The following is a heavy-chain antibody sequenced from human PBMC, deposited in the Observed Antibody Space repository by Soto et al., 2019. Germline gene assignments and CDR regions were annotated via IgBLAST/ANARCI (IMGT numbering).Heavy chain of an antibody. Sequence: QVQLQESGPGLVKPSETLSLTCTVSGGSISGGVYYWSWIRQPPGKGLEWIGYIYDSGSTYYNPSLKSRVTLSVDTAKNQFSLRLSSVTAADTAVYYCAREIIPLTTDWYFDLWGRGALVTVSS. CDR2: IYDSGST. V-gene: IGHV4-30-4*01. J-gene: IGHJ2*01. D-gene: IGHD4-17*01. CDR1: GGSISGGVYY. CDR3: AREIIPLTTDWYFDL.